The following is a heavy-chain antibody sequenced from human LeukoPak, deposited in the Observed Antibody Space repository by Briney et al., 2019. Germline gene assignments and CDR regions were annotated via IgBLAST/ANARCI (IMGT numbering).Heavy chain of an antibody. CDR3: ARGVAYDSSGVGDY. J-gene: IGHJ4*02. Sequence: VASVKVSCKASGYTFTSYDINWVRQATGQGLEWMGWMNPNSGNTGYAQKFQGRVTITRNTSISTAYMELSSLRSEDTAAYYCARGVAYDSSGVGDYWGQGTLVTVSS. CDR2: MNPNSGNT. V-gene: IGHV1-8*03. D-gene: IGHD3-22*01. CDR1: GYTFTSYD.